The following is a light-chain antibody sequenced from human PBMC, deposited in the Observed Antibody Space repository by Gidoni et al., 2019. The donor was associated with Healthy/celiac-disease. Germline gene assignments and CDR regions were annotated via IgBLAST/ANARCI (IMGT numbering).Light chain of an antibody. V-gene: IGKV3-15*01. Sequence: EIVMTQSSATLSVSPGARATLSCRASPSVSSNLAWYQQKPGQAPRLLIYGASTRATRIPARFSGSGSGTEFTLTISSLQSEDFAVYYCQQYNNWPVTFGGGTKVEIK. CDR3: QQYNNWPVT. CDR2: GAS. J-gene: IGKJ4*01. CDR1: PSVSSN.